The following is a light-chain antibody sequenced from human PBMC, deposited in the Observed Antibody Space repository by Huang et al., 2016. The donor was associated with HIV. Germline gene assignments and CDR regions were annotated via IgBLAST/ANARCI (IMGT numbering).Light chain of an antibody. CDR3: QQYGSSLFT. CDR2: GAS. Sequence: EIVLTQSPGTLSLSPGESATLSCRASQTVRSSYLAWYQQKPCQAPTLLIYGASNRATGIPDRFSGSGSGTDFTLTISRLEPEDFALYFCQQYGSSLFTFGPGTKVDIK. J-gene: IGKJ3*01. V-gene: IGKV3-20*01. CDR1: QTVRSSY.